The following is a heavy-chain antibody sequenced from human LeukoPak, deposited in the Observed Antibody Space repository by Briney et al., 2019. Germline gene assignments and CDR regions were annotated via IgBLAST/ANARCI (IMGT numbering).Heavy chain of an antibody. J-gene: IGHJ4*02. CDR1: GYTFTGYY. V-gene: IGHV1-2*02. CDR2: INPNSGGT. CDR3: ARDLKIAAAGPVDY. D-gene: IGHD6-13*01. Sequence: ASVKVSCKASGYTFTGYYMHWVQQAPGQGLEWMGWINPNSGGTNYAQKFQGRVTMTRDTSISTAYMELSRLRSDDTAVYYCARDLKIAAAGPVDYWGQGTLVTVSS.